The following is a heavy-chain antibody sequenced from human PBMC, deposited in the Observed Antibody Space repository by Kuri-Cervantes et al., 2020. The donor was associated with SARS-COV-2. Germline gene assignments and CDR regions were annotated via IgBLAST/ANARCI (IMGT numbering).Heavy chain of an antibody. Sequence: GESLKISCAASGFTFSSYGMHWVRQAPGKGLEWVAVISYDGSNKYYADSVKGRFTISRDNSKNTLYLQMNSLRAEDTAVYYCAREGPYGYHQSSYYYGMDVWGQGTTVTVSS. CDR3: AREGPYGYHQSSYYYGMDV. CDR1: GFTFSSYG. J-gene: IGHJ6*02. CDR2: ISYDGSNK. D-gene: IGHD5-18*01. V-gene: IGHV3-30*03.